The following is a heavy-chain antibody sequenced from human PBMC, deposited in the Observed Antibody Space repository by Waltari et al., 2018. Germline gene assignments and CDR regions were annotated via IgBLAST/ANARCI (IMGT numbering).Heavy chain of an antibody. D-gene: IGHD7-27*01. CDR3: ARAEKLGIVDY. J-gene: IGHJ4*02. V-gene: IGHV4-59*01. Sequence: QVQLQESGPGLVKPSATLSLTCTVSGGSISSYYWSWIRQPPGKGLEWIGYIYYSGSTNYNPSLKSRVTISVDTSKNQFSLKLSSVTAADTAVYYCARAEKLGIVDYWGQGTLVTVSS. CDR2: IYYSGST. CDR1: GGSISSYY.